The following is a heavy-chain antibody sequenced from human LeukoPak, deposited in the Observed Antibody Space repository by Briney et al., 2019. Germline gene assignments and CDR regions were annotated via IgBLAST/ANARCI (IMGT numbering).Heavy chain of an antibody. V-gene: IGHV3-9*01. CDR3: AKSSGDSYFDY. D-gene: IGHD3-10*01. CDR1: GFTFNTYS. Sequence: GGSLRLSCAASGFTFNTYSLIWVRQAPGKGLEWVSGISWNSGSIAYADSVKGRFTISRDNAKNSLYLQMNSLRAEDTALYYCAKSSGDSYFDYWGQGTLVTVSS. J-gene: IGHJ4*02. CDR2: ISWNSGSI.